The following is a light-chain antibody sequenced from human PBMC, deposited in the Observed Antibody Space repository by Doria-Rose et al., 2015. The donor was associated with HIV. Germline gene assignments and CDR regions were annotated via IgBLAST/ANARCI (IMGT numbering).Light chain of an antibody. V-gene: IGKV3-20*01. CDR3: HQYGTSWT. Sequence: LTKSPGTLSLSPGERATLSCRASQSFSSTYLAWYQQKPGQAPSLLIYDGSTRATGIPDRFSASGPGTDFTLTINRLEPEDFALYYCHQYGTSWTFGQGTKVEI. CDR2: DGS. CDR1: QSFSSTY. J-gene: IGKJ1*01.